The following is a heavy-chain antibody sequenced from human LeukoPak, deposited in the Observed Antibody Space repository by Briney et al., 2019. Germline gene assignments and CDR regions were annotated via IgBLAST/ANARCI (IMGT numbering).Heavy chain of an antibody. V-gene: IGHV4-38-2*01. CDR3: ARLLYCIVAPATCYSPELFDS. D-gene: IGHD2-15*01. CDR2: IFHSGNT. CDR1: AYSLSRRYH. Sequence: SETLSLTCAVSAYSLSRRYHGGWIRQSPGKGLEWIGSIFHSGNTYYNPSLKSRVTISVDTSMNQFSLKLTSLTAADTAVYYCARLLYCIVAPATCYSPELFDSWGQGTLVTVSS. J-gene: IGHJ4*02.